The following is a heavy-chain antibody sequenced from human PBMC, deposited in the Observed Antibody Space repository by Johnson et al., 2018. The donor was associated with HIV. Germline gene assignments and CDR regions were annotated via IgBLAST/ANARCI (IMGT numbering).Heavy chain of an antibody. J-gene: IGHJ3*02. CDR1: GFTFSGYW. CDR3: ARGYSYEWRGELDAFDI. CDR2: IQQGGSDK. D-gene: IGHD5-18*01. Sequence: VQLVESGGGLVQPGGSLRLSCAVSGFTFSGYWMTWVRQDPGKGLEWVANIQQGGSDKYYVDSVKGRFTISRDNAKKSLNLQMNSLRAEDTAVYYCARGYSYEWRGELDAFDIWGQGTMVTVSS. V-gene: IGHV3-7*03.